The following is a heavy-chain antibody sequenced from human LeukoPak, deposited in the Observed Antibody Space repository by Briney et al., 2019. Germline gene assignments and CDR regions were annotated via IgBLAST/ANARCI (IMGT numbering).Heavy chain of an antibody. CDR2: INPNSGGT. D-gene: IGHD6-13*01. CDR3: ARERSYSSSWYSDYWFDP. V-gene: IGHV1-2*02. Sequence: GASVKVSCKASGYTFTGYYMHWVRQAPGQGLEWMGWINPNSGGTNYAQKFQGRVTMTRDTSISTAYMELSRLRSDDTAVYYSARERSYSSSWYSDYWFDPWGQGTLVTVSS. CDR1: GYTFTGYY. J-gene: IGHJ5*02.